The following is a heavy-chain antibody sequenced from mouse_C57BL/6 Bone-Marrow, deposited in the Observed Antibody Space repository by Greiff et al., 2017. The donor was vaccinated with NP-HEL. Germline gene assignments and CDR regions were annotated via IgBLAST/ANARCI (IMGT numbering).Heavy chain of an antibody. D-gene: IGHD1-1*01. V-gene: IGHV1-26*01. CDR1: GYTFTDYY. CDR2: INPNNGGT. J-gene: IGHJ2*01. Sequence: EVQLQQSGPELVKPGASVKISCKASGYTFTDYYMNWVKQSHGKSLEWIGDINPNNGGTSYNQKFKGKATLTVDKSSSTAYMELRSLTSEDSAVYYCARGEEYYYGHFDYGGQGTTLTVSS. CDR3: ARGEEYYYGHFDY.